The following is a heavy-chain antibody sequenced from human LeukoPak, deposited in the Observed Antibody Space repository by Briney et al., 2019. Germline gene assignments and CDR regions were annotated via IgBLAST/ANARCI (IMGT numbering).Heavy chain of an antibody. CDR1: GGTFSSYA. Sequence: GASVKVSCKASGGTFSSYAISWVRQAPGQGLEWMGRIIPIFGTANYAQKFQGRVTITADKSTSTAYMELSSLRSEDTAVYYCARNVERYSRSYPFDYWGQGTLVTVSS. CDR2: IIPIFGTA. J-gene: IGHJ4*02. CDR3: ARNVERYSRSYPFDY. V-gene: IGHV1-69*06. D-gene: IGHD1-26*01.